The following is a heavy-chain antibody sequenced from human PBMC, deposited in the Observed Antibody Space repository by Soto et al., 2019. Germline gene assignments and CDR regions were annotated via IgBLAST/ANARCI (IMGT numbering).Heavy chain of an antibody. CDR1: GGSISSYY. D-gene: IGHD2-15*01. CDR2: IYYSGST. J-gene: IGHJ6*03. CDR3: ARSYRRYCSGGSCYSYYYYYMDV. Sequence: QVQLQESGPGLVKPSETLSLTCTVSGGSISSYYWSWIRQPPGKGLEWIGYIYYSGSTNYNPSLMSRVTRSVDTSKNQFSLKLSSVTAADTAVYYCARSYRRYCSGGSCYSYYYYYMDVWGKGTTVTVSS. V-gene: IGHV4-59*01.